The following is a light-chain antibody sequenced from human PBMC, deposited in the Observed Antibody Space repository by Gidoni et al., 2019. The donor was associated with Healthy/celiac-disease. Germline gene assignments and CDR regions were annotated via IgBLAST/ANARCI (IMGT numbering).Light chain of an antibody. V-gene: IGKV3-20*01. CDR3: QQYGSSSWT. CDR1: QSVSSSY. Sequence: EIVLTQSPGTLSLSPGERATLSCRASQSVSSSYLAWYQQKPGQAPRLLIYGASGRATGIPDRVSGSGSGTDFTLTISRLEPEDFAVYYCQQYGSSSWTFGQGTKVEIK. CDR2: GAS. J-gene: IGKJ1*01.